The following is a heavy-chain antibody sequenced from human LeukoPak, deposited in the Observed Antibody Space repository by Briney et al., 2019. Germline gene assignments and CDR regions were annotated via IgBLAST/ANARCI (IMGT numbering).Heavy chain of an antibody. J-gene: IGHJ6*03. CDR3: ARGVADYYYYMDV. CDR2: INHSGST. V-gene: IGHV4-34*01. D-gene: IGHD2-15*01. CDR1: GGSFSGYY. Sequence: PSETLSLTCAVYGGSFSGYYWSWIRQPPGKGLGWIGEINHSGSTNYNPSLKSRVTISVDTSKNQFSLKLSSVTAADTAVYYCARGVADYYYYMDVWGKGTTVTVSS.